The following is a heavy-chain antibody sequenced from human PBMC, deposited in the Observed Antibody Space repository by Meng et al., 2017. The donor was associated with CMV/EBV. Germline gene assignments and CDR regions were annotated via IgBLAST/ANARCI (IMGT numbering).Heavy chain of an antibody. V-gene: IGHV4-30-4*08. Sequence: SETLSLTCTVSGGSISSGDYYWSWIRQPPGKGREGIGYIYYSGSTYYNPSLKSRVTISVDTSKNQFSLKLSSVPAADTAVYYCARAPVVRGVIGYYYYGMDVWGQGTTVTVSS. CDR2: IYYSGST. D-gene: IGHD3-10*01. J-gene: IGHJ6*02. CDR3: ARAPVVRGVIGYYYYGMDV. CDR1: GGSISSGDYY.